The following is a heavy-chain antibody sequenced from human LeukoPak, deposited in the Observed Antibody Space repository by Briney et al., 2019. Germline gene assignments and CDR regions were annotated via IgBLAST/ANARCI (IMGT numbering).Heavy chain of an antibody. D-gene: IGHD3-22*01. Sequence: GGSLRLSCVPSGFMFDDNAMSWVRQAPGKGLEWVGLIRSNVFGGTTEYAASVRGRFSISRDEDKIIAYLQMNRMKTEDSAIYYCTKLHFHDSSGYYTLLPLGAFDIWGQGTMVTVSS. CDR3: TKLHFHDSSGYYTLLPLGAFDI. J-gene: IGHJ3*02. CDR2: IRSNVFGGTT. CDR1: GFMFDDNA. V-gene: IGHV3-49*04.